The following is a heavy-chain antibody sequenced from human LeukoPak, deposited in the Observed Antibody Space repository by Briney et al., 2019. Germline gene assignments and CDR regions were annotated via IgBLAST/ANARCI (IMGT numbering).Heavy chain of an antibody. CDR1: GFTFSSYG. CDR2: IWYDGSNK. J-gene: IGHJ4*02. D-gene: IGHD6-19*01. V-gene: IGHV3-33*01. CDR3: ARGSSGWMEDYFDY. Sequence: GGSLRLSCAASGFTFSSYGMHWVRQAPGKGLEWVAVIWYDGSNKYYADSVKGRFTISRDNSKNTLYLLMNSLRAEDTAVYYCARGSSGWMEDYFDYWGQGTLVTVSS.